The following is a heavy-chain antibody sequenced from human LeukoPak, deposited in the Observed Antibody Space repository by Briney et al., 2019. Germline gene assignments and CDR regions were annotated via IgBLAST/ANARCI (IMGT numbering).Heavy chain of an antibody. CDR2: ISSSGDNT. Sequence: GGSLRLSCAASGFTFSSYVMSWVRQAPGKGLEWVSAISSSGDNTYHADSVKGRFTISRDSSKNLLFLQMNSLRADDTAVYYCARVTAFCGGDCYSYFDYWGQGTLVTVSS. CDR1: GFTFSSYV. CDR3: ARVTAFCGGDCYSYFDY. V-gene: IGHV3-23*01. D-gene: IGHD2-21*02. J-gene: IGHJ4*02.